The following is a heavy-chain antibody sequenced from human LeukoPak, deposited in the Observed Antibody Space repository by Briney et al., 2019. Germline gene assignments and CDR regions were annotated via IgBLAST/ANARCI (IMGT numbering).Heavy chain of an antibody. J-gene: IGHJ4*02. CDR1: GGSFSGYY. D-gene: IGHD3-10*01. Sequence: SETLSLTCAVYGGSFSGYYWSWIRQPPGKGLEWIGEINHSGSTNYNPSLKSRVTISVDTSKNQFPLKLSSVTAADTAVYYCARVEYSGIDYWGQGTLVTASS. V-gene: IGHV4-34*01. CDR2: INHSGST. CDR3: ARVEYSGIDY.